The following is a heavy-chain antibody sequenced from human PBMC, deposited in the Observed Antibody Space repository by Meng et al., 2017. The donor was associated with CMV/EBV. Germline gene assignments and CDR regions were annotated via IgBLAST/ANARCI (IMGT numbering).Heavy chain of an antibody. Sequence: GGSLRLSCAASGFTFSGYAMSWVRQAPGKGLEWVSAISGSGGSTYYADSVKGRFTISRDNSKNTLYLQMNSLGAEDTAVYYCANFHYIVIVVGGNAFDIWGQGTMVTVSS. CDR3: ANFHYIVIVVGGNAFDI. V-gene: IGHV3-23*01. CDR2: ISGSGGST. J-gene: IGHJ3*02. CDR1: GFTFSGYA. D-gene: IGHD3-22*01.